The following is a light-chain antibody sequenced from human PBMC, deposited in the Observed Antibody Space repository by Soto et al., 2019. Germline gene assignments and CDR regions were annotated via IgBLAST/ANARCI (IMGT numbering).Light chain of an antibody. CDR2: LERSGTY. CDR3: ETWDGNTRV. Sequence: QPVLTQSSSASASLGSSVKLTCTLSSGHSSYIIAWHQQQPGKAPRYLVNLERSGTYNKGSGVPDRFSGSSSGADRYLTISNLQFEDEADYYCETWDGNTRVFGGGTKLTVL. J-gene: IGLJ2*01. V-gene: IGLV4-60*02. CDR1: SGHSSYI.